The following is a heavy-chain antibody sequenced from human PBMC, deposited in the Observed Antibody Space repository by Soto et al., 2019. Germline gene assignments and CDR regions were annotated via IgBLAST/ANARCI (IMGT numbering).Heavy chain of an antibody. CDR2: IIPIFGTA. CDR3: ARGWGYDSNDYYYAY. J-gene: IGHJ4*02. CDR1: GGTFSRHA. V-gene: IGHV1-69*01. Sequence: QVQLVQSGAEVRKPGSSVKVSCKASGGTFSRHAISWVRQAPGQGLEWMGGIIPIFGTANHAQKLQGRVTIIADESTNTVYMELSSLRSEDTAMYYCARGWGYDSNDYYYAYWCQGTLVIVSS. D-gene: IGHD3-22*01.